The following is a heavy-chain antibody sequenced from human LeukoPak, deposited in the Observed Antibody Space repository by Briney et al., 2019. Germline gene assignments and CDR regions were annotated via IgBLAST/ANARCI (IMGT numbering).Heavy chain of an antibody. J-gene: IGHJ4*02. D-gene: IGHD1-1*01. CDR1: GFTFSSYA. CDR3: AKLGSGTTHYFDY. V-gene: IGHV3-23*01. CDR2: ISGSGGST. Sequence: GGSLRLSCAASGFTFSSYAMSWVRQAPGKGLEWVSAISGSGGSTYYADSVKGRFTISRDNSKNTLYLQVNSLRAEDTAVYYCAKLGSGTTHYFDYWGQGTLVTVSS.